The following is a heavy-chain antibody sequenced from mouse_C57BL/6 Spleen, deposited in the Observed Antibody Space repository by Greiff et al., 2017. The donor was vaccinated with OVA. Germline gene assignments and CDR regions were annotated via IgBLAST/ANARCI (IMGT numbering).Heavy chain of an antibody. V-gene: IGHV1-50*01. CDR1: GYTFTSYW. CDR3: ARRWPYGNMFAY. J-gene: IGHJ3*01. D-gene: IGHD2-1*01. CDR2: IDPSDSYT. Sequence: QVQLQQPGAELVKPGASVKLSCKASGYTFTSYWMQWVKQRPGQGLEWIGEIDPSDSYTNYNQKFKGKATLTVDTSSSTAYMQLSSLTSEDSAVYYCARRWPYGNMFAYWGQGTLVTVSA.